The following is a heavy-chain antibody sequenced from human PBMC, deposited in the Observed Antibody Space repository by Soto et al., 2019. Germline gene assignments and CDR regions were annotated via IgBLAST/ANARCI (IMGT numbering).Heavy chain of an antibody. CDR1: GFTFSSYA. J-gene: IGHJ6*04. CDR3: GKHEGLSSSSCYYGMDV. V-gene: IGHV3-23*01. D-gene: IGHD6-13*01. Sequence: EVQLLESGGGLVQPGGSLRLSCAASGFTFSSYAMSWVRQAPGKWLEWVSAISGSGGSTYYADSVKGRFTISRDNSKNTPYQQTNSLRAEATAVYYRGKHEGLSSSSCYYGMDVWGKGTTVTVSS. CDR2: ISGSGGST.